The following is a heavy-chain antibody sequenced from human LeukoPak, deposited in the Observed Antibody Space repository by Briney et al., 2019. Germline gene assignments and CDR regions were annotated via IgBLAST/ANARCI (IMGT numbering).Heavy chain of an antibody. J-gene: IGHJ4*02. D-gene: IGHD4-17*01. Sequence: GGSLRLSCAASGFTFSSYAMSWVPHAPGKGLEWVSAISGSGGSTYSADSVKGRFTISRDNSKKTLYMQMNSLRAEDTAVYYCAKFQDDYGGNPFDYWGQGTLVTVSS. CDR2: ISGSGGST. CDR3: AKFQDDYGGNPFDY. V-gene: IGHV3-23*01. CDR1: GFTFSSYA.